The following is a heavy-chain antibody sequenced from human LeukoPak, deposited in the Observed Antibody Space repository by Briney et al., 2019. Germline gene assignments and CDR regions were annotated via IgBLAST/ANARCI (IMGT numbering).Heavy chain of an antibody. CDR2: TNSDGSST. CDR3: ARSNDYGDQDFDL. D-gene: IGHD4-17*01. Sequence: PGGSLRLSCALSRYIFSNYWMHWVRQAPGKGLVWVSRTNSDGSSTSHADSVKGRFTISRDNAKNTLYLQMNSLRGEGTAVYYCARSNDYGDQDFDLWGRGTLVTVSS. CDR1: RYIFSNYW. V-gene: IGHV3-74*01. J-gene: IGHJ2*01.